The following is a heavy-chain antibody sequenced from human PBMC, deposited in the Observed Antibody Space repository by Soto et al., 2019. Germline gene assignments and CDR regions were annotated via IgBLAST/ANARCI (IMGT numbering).Heavy chain of an antibody. Sequence: QVQLVQSGAEVKKPGSSVKVSCKASGGTFSSYAISWVRQAPGQGLEWMGGIIPIFGTANYAQKFQGRVTITADESTSTAYMELSSLRSEDTAVYYCAREGGSGNYRYYAMDVWGQGSTVTVSS. CDR1: GGTFSSYA. V-gene: IGHV1-69*12. CDR3: AREGGSGNYRYYAMDV. J-gene: IGHJ6*02. D-gene: IGHD3-10*01. CDR2: IIPIFGTA.